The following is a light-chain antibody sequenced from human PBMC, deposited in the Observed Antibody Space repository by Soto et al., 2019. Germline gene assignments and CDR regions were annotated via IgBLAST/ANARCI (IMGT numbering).Light chain of an antibody. CDR2: EVT. CDR3: SSYTSSSTLV. CDR1: SSDIGVYNY. V-gene: IGLV2-14*01. J-gene: IGLJ3*02. Sequence: QSALTQPASVSGSLGQSITISCTGSSSDIGVYNYVSWYQQHPGKAPKLMIYEVTNRPSGVSNRFSGSKTGNTASLTISGLQAEDEAEYHCSSYTSSSTLVFGGGTKQTVL.